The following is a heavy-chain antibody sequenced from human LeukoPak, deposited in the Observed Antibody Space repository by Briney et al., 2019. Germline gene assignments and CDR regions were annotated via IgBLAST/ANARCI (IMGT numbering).Heavy chain of an antibody. Sequence: ASVKVSCKASGYTFTGYYMHWVRQAPGQGLEWMGWINPNSGGTNYAQKFQGRVTMTRDTSISTAYMELSGLRSDDTAVYYCASMMPTYYYDSSGYRIFDYWGQGTLVTVSS. CDR3: ASMMPTYYYDSSGYRIFDY. CDR2: INPNSGGT. D-gene: IGHD3-22*01. V-gene: IGHV1-2*02. CDR1: GYTFTGYY. J-gene: IGHJ4*02.